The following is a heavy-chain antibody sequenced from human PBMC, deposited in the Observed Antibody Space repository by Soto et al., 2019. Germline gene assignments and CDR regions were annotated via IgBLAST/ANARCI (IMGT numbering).Heavy chain of an antibody. CDR3: AKDVSESIRYFDY. J-gene: IGHJ4*02. CDR2: ITGSGVTT. V-gene: IGHV3-23*01. Sequence: PGGSLRLSCAASEFTFSYYAMTWVRQAPGKGLEWVSLITGSGVTTYYADSVKGRFTIARDNSKNTLYLQMNSLRAGDTAIYYCAKDVSESIRYFDYWGQGTLVTVSP. D-gene: IGHD1-26*01. CDR1: EFTFSYYA.